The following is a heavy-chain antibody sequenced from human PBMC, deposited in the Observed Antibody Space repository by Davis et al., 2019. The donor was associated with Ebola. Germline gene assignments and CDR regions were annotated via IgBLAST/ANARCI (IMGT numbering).Heavy chain of an antibody. D-gene: IGHD3-9*01. CDR2: ISGSGGST. J-gene: IGHJ3*02. Sequence: PGGSLRLSCAASGFTFSSYAMSWVRQAPGKGLEWVSAISGSGGSTYYADSVKGRFTISRDNAKNSLYLRMNSLRAEDTAVYYCARDMTGGLRAFDIWGQGTMVTVSS. V-gene: IGHV3-23*01. CDR1: GFTFSSYA. CDR3: ARDMTGGLRAFDI.